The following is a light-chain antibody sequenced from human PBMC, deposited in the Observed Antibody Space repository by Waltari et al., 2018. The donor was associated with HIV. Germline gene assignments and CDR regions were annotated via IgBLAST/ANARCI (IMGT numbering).Light chain of an antibody. Sequence: QSALTQPPSASGSPGQSVTISCTGTSSDVGDNDYVSWYQQHPGKAPKVMIYEVSKRPSGVPDRFSGSKSGNTASLTVSGLQAEDEADYFCTSYAGRDNLVFGGGTKLTV. CDR3: TSYAGRDNLV. CDR2: EVS. J-gene: IGLJ2*01. CDR1: SSDVGDNDY. V-gene: IGLV2-8*01.